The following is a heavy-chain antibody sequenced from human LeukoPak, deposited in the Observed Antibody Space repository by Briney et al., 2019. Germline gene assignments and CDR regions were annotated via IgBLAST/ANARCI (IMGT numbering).Heavy chain of an antibody. CDR3: ARGAEYDGSGSYYDGNWFDP. CDR2: ISSTGITT. J-gene: IGHJ5*02. Sequence: GGSLRLSCAASGFTFSSYGMNWVRQAPGKGLEWVSYISSTGITTYYADSVKGRFTISRDNAKNSLFLQMNSLRAEDTAVYYCARGAEYDGSGSYYDGNWFDPWGQGTLVTVSS. CDR1: GFTFSSYG. D-gene: IGHD3-10*01. V-gene: IGHV3-48*04.